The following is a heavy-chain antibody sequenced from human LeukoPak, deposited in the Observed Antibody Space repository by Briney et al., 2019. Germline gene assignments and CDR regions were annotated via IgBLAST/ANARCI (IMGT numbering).Heavy chain of an antibody. D-gene: IGHD4-17*01. CDR1: GFTFSSYS. J-gene: IGHJ3*02. V-gene: IGHV3-21*01. Sequence: GGSLRLSCAASGFTFSSYSMNWVRQAPGKGLEWVSSISSSYIYYADSVKGRFTISRDNAKNSLYLQMNSLRAEDTAVYYCAREDDYGDYVYAFDIWGQGTMVTVSS. CDR2: ISSSYI. CDR3: AREDDYGDYVYAFDI.